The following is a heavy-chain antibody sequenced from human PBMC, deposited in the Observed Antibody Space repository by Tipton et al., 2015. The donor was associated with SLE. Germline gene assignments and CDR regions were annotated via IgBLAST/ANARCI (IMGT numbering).Heavy chain of an antibody. CDR1: GGSISSHH. D-gene: IGHD2-15*01. CDR3: ARDGGGYFYYYYLDV. V-gene: IGHV4-59*11. CDR2: ISYGGGT. J-gene: IGHJ6*03. Sequence: GLVKPSETLSLTCSVSGGSISSHHWIWIRQPPGKGLEWIGYISYGGGTNYNPSLKSRVTISVDTAKNQFSLKLKSVTAADTAVYYCARDGGGYFYYYYLDVWGKGTTVTVSS.